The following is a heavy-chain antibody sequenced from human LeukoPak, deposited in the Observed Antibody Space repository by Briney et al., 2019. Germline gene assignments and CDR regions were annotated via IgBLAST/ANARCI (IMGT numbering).Heavy chain of an antibody. CDR3: ARDPVSRGYEDYYYMDV. J-gene: IGHJ6*03. D-gene: IGHD3-10*01. CDR2: IYSGGST. CDR1: GFTVSSNY. V-gene: IGHV3-53*05. Sequence: GGSLRLSCAASGFTVSSNYMSWVRQAPGKGLEWVSVIYSGGSTYYADSVKGRFTISRDNSKNTLYLQMNSLRAEDMAVYYCARDPVSRGYEDYYYMDVWGKGTTVTVSS.